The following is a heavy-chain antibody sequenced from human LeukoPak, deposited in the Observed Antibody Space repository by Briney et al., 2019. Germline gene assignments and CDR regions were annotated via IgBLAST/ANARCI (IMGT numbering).Heavy chain of an antibody. J-gene: IGHJ4*02. D-gene: IGHD2-2*01. V-gene: IGHV3-23*01. CDR3: AKDRAALPVTTYNFDF. CDR1: GITFSDYA. Sequence: GGSLRLSCAASGITFSDYAMNWVRRAPGKGLQWVSVISGSGTGTYYADSVRGRFTISRDNSKNTLYLQMNNLGAEDTAVYYCAKDRAALPVTTYNFDFWGQGTLVTVSS. CDR2: ISGSGTGT.